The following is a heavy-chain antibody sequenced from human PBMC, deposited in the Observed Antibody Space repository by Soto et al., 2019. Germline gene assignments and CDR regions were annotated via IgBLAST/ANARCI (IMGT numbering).Heavy chain of an antibody. V-gene: IGHV2-5*02. J-gene: IGHJ6*02. D-gene: IGHD2-2*01. CDR3: AHLGPQLLSYGMDV. Sequence: QITLKESGPTLVKPTQTLTLTCTFSGFSLSTSGVGVGWIRQPPGKALEWLALIYWDDDKRYSPSLKSRLTIXKXTXXNQVVLTMTNMDPVDTATYYCAHLGPQLLSYGMDVWGQGTTVTVSS. CDR1: GFSLSTSGVG. CDR2: IYWDDDK.